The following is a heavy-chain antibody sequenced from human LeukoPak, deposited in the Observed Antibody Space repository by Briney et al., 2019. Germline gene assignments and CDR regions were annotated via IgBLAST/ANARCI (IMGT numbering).Heavy chain of an antibody. D-gene: IGHD6-19*01. CDR1: GFTFSSYA. CDR3: ARESGWTYFDY. V-gene: IGHV3-30*04. Sequence: GGSLRLSCAASGFTFSSYAMHWVRQAPGKGLEWVAVISYDGSNKYYADSVKGRFTISRDNSKNTLYLQMNSLRAEDTAVYYCARESGWTYFDYWGQGTLVTVYS. CDR2: ISYDGSNK. J-gene: IGHJ4*02.